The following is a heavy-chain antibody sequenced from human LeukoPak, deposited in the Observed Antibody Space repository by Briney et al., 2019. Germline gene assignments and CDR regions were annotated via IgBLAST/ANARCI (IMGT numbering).Heavy chain of an antibody. CDR2: IYYSGST. V-gene: IGHV4-59*01. D-gene: IGHD3-22*01. Sequence: PSGTLSLTCTVSGASISSSYWSWIRQTPRKRLEWIGYIYYSGSTNSNPSLKSRGTISADTSKNQFSLKLSSVTAADTAVYYCVRGNYDSRGYSNAFDIWGQGAMVTVSS. J-gene: IGHJ3*02. CDR3: VRGNYDSRGYSNAFDI. CDR1: GASISSSY.